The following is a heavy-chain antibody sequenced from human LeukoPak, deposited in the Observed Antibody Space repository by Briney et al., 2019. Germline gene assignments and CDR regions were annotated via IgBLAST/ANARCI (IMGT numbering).Heavy chain of an antibody. CDR1: GFTFSSYA. CDR2: ISYDGSNK. CDR3: AKTRRRRLGELSSTPPLNY. Sequence: GRSLRLSCAASGFTFSSYAMHWVRQAPGKGLEWVAVISYDGSNKYYADSVKGRFTISRDNSKNTLYLQMNSLRAEDTAVYYCAKTRRRRLGELSSTPPLNYWGQGTLVTVSS. D-gene: IGHD3-16*02. J-gene: IGHJ4*02. V-gene: IGHV3-30*04.